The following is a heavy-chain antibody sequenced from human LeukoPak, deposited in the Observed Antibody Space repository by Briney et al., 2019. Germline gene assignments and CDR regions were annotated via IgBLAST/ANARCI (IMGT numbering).Heavy chain of an antibody. D-gene: IGHD2-21*02. CDR1: GFTFSSHP. V-gene: IGHV3-30*01. Sequence: GRSLRLSCAASGFTFSSHPMHWLRQTPGKVLEWLALISFDGNKNSYADSVKGRFTISRDNSENTLYLQLNSVREEDMGTYYCAKQVTSTRNFDNWVQGTLVTASS. CDR3: AKQVTSTRNFDN. CDR2: ISFDGNKN. J-gene: IGHJ4*02.